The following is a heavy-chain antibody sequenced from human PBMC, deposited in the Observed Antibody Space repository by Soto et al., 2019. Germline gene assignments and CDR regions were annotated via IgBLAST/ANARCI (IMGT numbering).Heavy chain of an antibody. Sequence: ASVKVSCKASGYTFTKYYVHWVRQAPGQGLEWMGLINPGIGTTSYAQKFQGRVTMTRDTSTSTVYMEMTSLRSEDTAMYFCARGRDGYIKADPFDVWGQGSMVTV. CDR2: INPGIGTT. CDR1: GYTFTKYY. CDR3: ARGRDGYIKADPFDV. D-gene: IGHD5-18*01. V-gene: IGHV1-46*01. J-gene: IGHJ3*01.